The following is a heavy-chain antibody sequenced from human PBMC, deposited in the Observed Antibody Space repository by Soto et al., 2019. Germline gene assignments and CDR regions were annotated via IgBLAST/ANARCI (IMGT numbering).Heavy chain of an antibody. J-gene: IGHJ5*02. CDR3: ARAGTVLLWFGEFVNWFDP. V-gene: IGHV4-59*01. CDR2: IYYSGST. CDR1: GGSIGSYY. D-gene: IGHD3-10*01. Sequence: PSETLSLTCTVSGGSIGSYYWSWIRQPPGKGLEWIGYIYYSGSTNYNPSLKSRVTISVDTSKNQFSLKLSSVTAADTAVYYCARAGTVLLWFGEFVNWFDPWGQGTLVTSPQ.